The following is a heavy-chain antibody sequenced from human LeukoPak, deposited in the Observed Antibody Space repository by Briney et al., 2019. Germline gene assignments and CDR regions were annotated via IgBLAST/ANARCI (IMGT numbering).Heavy chain of an antibody. CDR2: IYPGDSDT. V-gene: IGHV5-51*01. D-gene: IGHD6-13*01. CDR3: ARTGPTVGAAADY. Sequence: GESLKISCKGSGYIFTSDWIGWVRQMPGKGLEWMGIIYPGDSDTRYSPSFQGQVTISADKSISTAYLQWSSLKASDTAMYYCARTGPTVGAAADYWGQGTLVTVSS. J-gene: IGHJ4*02. CDR1: GYIFTSDW.